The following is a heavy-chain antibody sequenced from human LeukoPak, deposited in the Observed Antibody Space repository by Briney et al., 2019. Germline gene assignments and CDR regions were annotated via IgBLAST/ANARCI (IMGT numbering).Heavy chain of an antibody. J-gene: IGHJ6*03. CDR2: ISSSGSTI. Sequence: PGGSLRLSCAASGFTFSSYEMNWVRQAPGKGLEWVSYISSSGSTIYYADSVKGRFTISRDNAKNSLYLQMNSPRAEDTAVYYCARDGRYYYYYYMDVWGKGTTVTISS. CDR1: GFTFSSYE. V-gene: IGHV3-48*03. CDR3: ARDGRYYYYYYMDV.